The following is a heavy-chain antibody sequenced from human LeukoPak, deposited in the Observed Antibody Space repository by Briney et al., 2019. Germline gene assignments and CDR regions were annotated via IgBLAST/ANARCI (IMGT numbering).Heavy chain of an antibody. CDR3: ARDHYYGSGSPPGDTFDI. J-gene: IGHJ3*02. Sequence: GGSLRLSCAASGFTFSSYSMNWVRQAPGKGLGWVSSISSSSSYIYYADSVKGRFAISRDNSKNTLSLQMTSLRAEDTAVSHRARDHYYGSGSPPGDTFDICGQR. CDR1: GFTFSSYS. CDR2: ISSSSSYI. V-gene: IGHV3-21*01. D-gene: IGHD3-10*01.